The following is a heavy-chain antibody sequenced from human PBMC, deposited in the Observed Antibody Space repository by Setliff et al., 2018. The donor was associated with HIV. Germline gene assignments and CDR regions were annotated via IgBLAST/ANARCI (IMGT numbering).Heavy chain of an antibody. V-gene: IGHV3-23*01. CDR3: AKTQTVITVYGPFDS. CDR1: GGSFSGYY. Sequence: ETLSLTCAVYGGSFSGYYWSWVRQAPGKGLEWVSVISGSGDITYYRESVKGRFAVSRDNSNNTVYLQMNSLRAEDTAMYYCAKTQTVITVYGPFDSWGQGTPVTVSS. D-gene: IGHD4-4*01. CDR2: ISGSGDIT. J-gene: IGHJ4*02.